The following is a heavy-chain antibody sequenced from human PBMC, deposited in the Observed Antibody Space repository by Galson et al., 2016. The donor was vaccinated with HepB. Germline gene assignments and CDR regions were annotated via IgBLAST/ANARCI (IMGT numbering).Heavy chain of an antibody. J-gene: IGHJ4*02. CDR1: GYIFSTYG. CDR3: ARVKSSVIAYHFDY. CDR2: IRAHDPYT. V-gene: IGHV1-18*01. D-gene: IGHD3-16*02. Sequence: SVKLSCTASGYIFSTYGIRWVRQAPGQGLEWVSWIRAHDPYTNYAHNVRGRLTMTTETSTNTDYMELKSLTFDDTAVYYGARVKSSVIAYHFDYWGQGTLVTVSS.